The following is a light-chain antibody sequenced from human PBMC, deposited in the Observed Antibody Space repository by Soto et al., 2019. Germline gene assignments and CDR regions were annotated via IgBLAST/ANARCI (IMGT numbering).Light chain of an antibody. V-gene: IGKV4-1*01. CDR1: QSVLHSSNNKNY. Sequence: DIVMTQSPDSLAVSLGGRATINCKSSQSVLHSSNNKNYLAWYQQKPGQPPKLLICWASIRASGVPDRFSASGSRTDFTLTISSLQAEDVAFYYCQQYYTIPPTFGQGTKVELK. J-gene: IGKJ1*01. CDR2: WAS. CDR3: QQYYTIPPT.